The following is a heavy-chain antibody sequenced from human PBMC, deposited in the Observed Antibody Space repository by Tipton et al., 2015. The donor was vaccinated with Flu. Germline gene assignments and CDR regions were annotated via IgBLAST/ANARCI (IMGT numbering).Heavy chain of an antibody. J-gene: IGHJ6*02. Sequence: QVQLVQSGAEVKKPGASVKVSCKASGYRFTSYGVSWVRQAPGEGFEWMGRINNGNAYYAQKFQGRVTMTTDTNTNTAYMEVRSLRSDDTAIYYCAREEISSAGGTDVWGQGTTVTVSS. CDR1: GYRFTSYG. CDR3: AREEISSAGGTDV. D-gene: IGHD2-15*01. CDR2: INNGNA. V-gene: IGHV1-18*01.